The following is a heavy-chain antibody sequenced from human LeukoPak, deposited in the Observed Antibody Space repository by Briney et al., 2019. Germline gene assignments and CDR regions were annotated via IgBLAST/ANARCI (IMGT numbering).Heavy chain of an antibody. V-gene: IGHV4-59*01. D-gene: IGHD4-17*01. J-gene: IGHJ4*02. CDR2: IYYSGST. Sequence: SETLSLTCAVSGGSINSYYWSWIRQPPGKGLEWIGYIYYSGSTNYNPSLKSRVTISVDTSKNQSSLKLSSVTAADTAVYYCARVVYGGYNPAHFDYWGQGTLVTVSS. CDR3: ARVVYGGYNPAHFDY. CDR1: GGSINSYY.